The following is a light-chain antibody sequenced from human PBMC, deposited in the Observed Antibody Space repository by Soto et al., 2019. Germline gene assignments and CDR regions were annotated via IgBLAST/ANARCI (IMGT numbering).Light chain of an antibody. J-gene: IGKJ4*01. CDR3: KKYNSAPPLT. CDR1: QGISNY. Sequence: DIQMTQSPSSLSASVGDRVTITCRASQGISNYLAWYQQKPGKVPKLLIYAASTLQSGVPSRFSGSGSGTDFTLTISSLQPEDVETYYCKKYNSAPPLTSGGGTKVEIK. CDR2: AAS. V-gene: IGKV1-27*01.